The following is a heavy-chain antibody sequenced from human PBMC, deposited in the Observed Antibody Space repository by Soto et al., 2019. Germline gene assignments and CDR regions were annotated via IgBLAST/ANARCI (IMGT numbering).Heavy chain of an antibody. Sequence: PSETLSLTCSVSGASISSGDYYWSWIRQPPGKGLEWIGYIYYSGSTNYNPSLKSRVTISVDTSKNQFSLKLSSVTAADTAVYYCARHIGGYGDPIDYWGQGTLVTVSS. J-gene: IGHJ4*02. CDR2: IYYSGST. D-gene: IGHD4-17*01. CDR1: GASISSGDYY. CDR3: ARHIGGYGDPIDY. V-gene: IGHV4-61*08.